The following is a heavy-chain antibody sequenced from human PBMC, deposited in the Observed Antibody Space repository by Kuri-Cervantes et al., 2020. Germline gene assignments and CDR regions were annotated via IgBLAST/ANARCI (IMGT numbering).Heavy chain of an antibody. Sequence: ASVKVSCKASGYTFTSCYMHWVRQAPGQGLEWMGIINPSGGSTSYAQKFQGRVTMTRDTSTSTVYMELSSLRSEDTAVYYCARVGWGNNWNFIQDGWFDPWGQGTLVTVSS. CDR3: ARVGWGNNWNFIQDGWFDP. CDR2: INPSGGST. J-gene: IGHJ5*02. CDR1: GYTFTSCY. V-gene: IGHV1-46*01. D-gene: IGHD1-7*01.